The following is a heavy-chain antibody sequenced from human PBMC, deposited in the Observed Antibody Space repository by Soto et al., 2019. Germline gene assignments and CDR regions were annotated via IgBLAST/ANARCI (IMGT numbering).Heavy chain of an antibody. J-gene: IGHJ6*03. CDR1: GESFSGYY. V-gene: IGHV4-34*01. D-gene: IGHD2-2*01. Sequence: SETLSLTCAVYGESFSGYYWSWIRQPPGKGLEWIGEINHSGSTNYNPSLKSRVTISVDTSKNQFSLKLSSVTAADTAVYYCARGESAAPSSRMDVWGKGTTVTVSS. CDR3: ARGESAAPSSRMDV. CDR2: INHSGST.